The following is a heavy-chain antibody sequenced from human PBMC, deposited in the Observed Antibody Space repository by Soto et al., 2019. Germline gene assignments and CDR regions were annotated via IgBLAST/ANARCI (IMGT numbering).Heavy chain of an antibody. V-gene: IGHV6-1*01. CDR1: GDSVSSNSAA. CDR3: ARIVGGSSDY. J-gene: IGHJ4*02. D-gene: IGHD2-15*01. Sequence: SQTLSLTCAISGDSVSSNSAAWNWIRQPPSRGLEWLGRTYYRSEWHSDYAVSMKGRITINPDTSKNQFSLQLNSVTPEDAAIYYCARIVGGSSDYWGQGTRVTVSS. CDR2: TYYRSEWHS.